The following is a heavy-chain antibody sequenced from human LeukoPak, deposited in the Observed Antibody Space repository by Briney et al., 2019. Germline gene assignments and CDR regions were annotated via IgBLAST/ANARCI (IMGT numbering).Heavy chain of an antibody. CDR2: IHDTGRT. J-gene: IGHJ4*02. CDR3: ARSKYYDTSSYMGPFYFDS. CDR1: GGSISNYY. Sequence: PSETLSLTCTVSGGSISNYYWTWIRQPPGKGLEWIGYIHDTGRTNQNPSLKSRVTISVDTSKNQFSLKLSSVTAADTAVYFCARSKYYDTSSYMGPFYFDSWGQGTLVTVSS. D-gene: IGHD3-22*01. V-gene: IGHV4-59*01.